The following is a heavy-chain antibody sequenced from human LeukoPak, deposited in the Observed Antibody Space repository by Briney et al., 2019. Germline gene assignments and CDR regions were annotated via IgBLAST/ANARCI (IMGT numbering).Heavy chain of an antibody. D-gene: IGHD1-7*01. Sequence: GGSLRLSCAASGFTFSSYWMSWVRQAPGKGLEWVANIKQDGSEKYYVDSVKGRFTISRDNAENSLYLQMNSLRAEDTAVYYCAGSGLELLTSLDYWGQGTLVTVSS. J-gene: IGHJ4*02. CDR1: GFTFSSYW. CDR3: AGSGLELLTSLDY. CDR2: IKQDGSEK. V-gene: IGHV3-7*01.